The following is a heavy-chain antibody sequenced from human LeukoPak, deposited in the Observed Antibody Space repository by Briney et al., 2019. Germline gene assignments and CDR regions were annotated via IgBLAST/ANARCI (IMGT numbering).Heavy chain of an antibody. Sequence: ASVKVSCKASGYSFTSYDINWVRQATGQGLEWMGWTNPNSGNTGYAQKFQGRVTMTRNTSISTAYMELSSLRSEDTAVYYCAREDSGYDLNYYYYGMDVWGQGTTVTVSS. D-gene: IGHD5-12*01. V-gene: IGHV1-8*01. CDR3: AREDSGYDLNYYYYGMDV. J-gene: IGHJ6*02. CDR2: TNPNSGNT. CDR1: GYSFTSYD.